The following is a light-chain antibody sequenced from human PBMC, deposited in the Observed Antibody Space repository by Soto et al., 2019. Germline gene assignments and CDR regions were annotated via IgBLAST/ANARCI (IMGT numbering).Light chain of an antibody. CDR3: MQSLQTPLT. J-gene: IGKJ1*01. Sequence: DIVMTQSPLSLPVTPGEPASISCRSSQSLLKRNGYNCLEWYLQKPGHSPQLLIYLGSNRASGVPDRFSGSGSGTDFTLKISRVEAEDVGVYFCMQSLQTPLTFGQGTKVEIK. CDR2: LGS. V-gene: IGKV2-28*01. CDR1: QSLLKRNGYNC.